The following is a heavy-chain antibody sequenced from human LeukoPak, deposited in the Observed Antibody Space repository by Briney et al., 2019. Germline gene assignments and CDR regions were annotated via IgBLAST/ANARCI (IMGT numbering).Heavy chain of an antibody. Sequence: GGSLRLSCAASGFTFSSYAMSWVRQASGKGLEWVSAISGSGGSTYYADSVKGRFTISRDNSKNTLYLQMNSLRAEDTAVYYCIMVVAATLRDYWGQGTLVTVSS. V-gene: IGHV3-23*01. D-gene: IGHD2-15*01. J-gene: IGHJ4*02. CDR2: ISGSGGST. CDR1: GFTFSSYA. CDR3: IMVVAATLRDY.